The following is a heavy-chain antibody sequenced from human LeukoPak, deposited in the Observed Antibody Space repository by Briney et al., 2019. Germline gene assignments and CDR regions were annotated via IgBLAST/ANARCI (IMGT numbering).Heavy chain of an antibody. CDR3: ARGPDYYDSSGYRRFDY. D-gene: IGHD3-22*01. Sequence: GGSLRLSCAASGFTFSDYYMSWIRQAPGKGLEWVSYISSSSVTIYYADSVRDRFTISRDNAKNSLYLQMNSLRAEDTAVYYCARGPDYYDSSGYRRFDYWGQGTLVTVSS. V-gene: IGHV3-11*01. CDR2: ISSSSVTI. CDR1: GFTFSDYY. J-gene: IGHJ4*02.